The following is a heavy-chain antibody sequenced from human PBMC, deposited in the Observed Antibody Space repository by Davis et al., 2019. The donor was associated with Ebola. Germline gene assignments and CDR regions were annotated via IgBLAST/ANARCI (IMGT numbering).Heavy chain of an antibody. J-gene: IGHJ4*02. Sequence: GESLKTSCAASGFSFSNCDMNWVRQAPGKGLEWVSRISGSGSSISYADSVKGRFTISRENAKNSLYLQMNSLRDEDTAVYYCARDWFGETDWGQGTLVTVSS. CDR3: ARDWFGETD. V-gene: IGHV3-48*02. CDR2: ISGSGSSI. CDR1: GFSFSNCD. D-gene: IGHD3-10*01.